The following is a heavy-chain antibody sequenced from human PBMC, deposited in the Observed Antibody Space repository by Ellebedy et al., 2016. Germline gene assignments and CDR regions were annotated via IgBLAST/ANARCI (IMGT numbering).Heavy chain of an antibody. CDR1: GFTFMTYA. J-gene: IGHJ4*02. CDR3: AKIRIQFTSGNYDNYFDH. CDR2: ISPDGDFI. Sequence: GGSLRLXCTASGFTFMTYAMHWVRQAPGKGLEWVALISPDGDFIYYADSLKGRFTISRDNSKNTLFLQMDSLRTEDTAVYYCAKIRIQFTSGNYDNYFDHWGQGTLVTVSS. V-gene: IGHV3-30*18. D-gene: IGHD3-9*01.